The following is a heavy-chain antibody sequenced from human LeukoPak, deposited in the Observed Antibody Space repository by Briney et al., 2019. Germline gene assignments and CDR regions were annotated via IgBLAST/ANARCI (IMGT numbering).Heavy chain of an antibody. CDR1: GFTFSTYA. V-gene: IGHV3-30-3*01. J-gene: IGHJ4*02. Sequence: PGGSLRLSCTASGFTFSTYAMAWVRQAPGKGLEWVAVISYDGSSKDYADSVTGRFTISRDNSKNTLYVQMNSLRAEDTALYYCARDSSDIVADYYFDYWGQGTLVTVSS. D-gene: IGHD5-12*01. CDR3: ARDSSDIVADYYFDY. CDR2: ISYDGSSK.